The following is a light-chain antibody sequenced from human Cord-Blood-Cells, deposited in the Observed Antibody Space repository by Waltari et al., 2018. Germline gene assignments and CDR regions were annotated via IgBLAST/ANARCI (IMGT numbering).Light chain of an antibody. CDR3: QQYNNWPPFT. CDR1: PSVSSN. Sequence: EIAMTQSPATVSVSPGERATLSCSASPSVSSNLAWYQQQPGQAPRLLIYGASTRATGIPARFSGSGSGTEVTLTISSLQSEDFAVYYCQQYNNWPPFTFGPGTKVDIK. CDR2: GAS. J-gene: IGKJ3*01. V-gene: IGKV3D-15*01.